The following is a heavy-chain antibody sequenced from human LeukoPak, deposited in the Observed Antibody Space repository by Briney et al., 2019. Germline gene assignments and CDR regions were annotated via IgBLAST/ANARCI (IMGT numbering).Heavy chain of an antibody. CDR1: GDSISSDY. J-gene: IGHJ3*02. V-gene: IGHV4-59*01. Sequence: SETLSLTCTVSGDSISSDYWTWIRHPPGKGLEWIGYIYYSGSTDCNPSLKSRVTILVDTPKNQFSLKLSSVTAADTAIYYCARGGSAFDIWGQGTMVTVSS. D-gene: IGHD1-26*01. CDR2: IYYSGST. CDR3: ARGGSAFDI.